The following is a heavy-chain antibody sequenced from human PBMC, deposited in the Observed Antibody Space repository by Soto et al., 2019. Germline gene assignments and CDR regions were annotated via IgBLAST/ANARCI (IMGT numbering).Heavy chain of an antibody. CDR1: GGSINNYKNY. Sequence: QVQLQESGPGLVKASQTLSLTCTVSGGSINNYKNYWSWIRQPPGKGLEWIGYVYYSGTTHYNPSLESRLTMSIDTSKNQFSLNLTSVIAADAAVYYCAREIVDSFDSSGYPDSWGQGTLVTVSP. J-gene: IGHJ4*02. CDR3: AREIVDSFDSSGYPDS. V-gene: IGHV4-30-4*01. CDR2: VYYSGTT. D-gene: IGHD3-22*01.